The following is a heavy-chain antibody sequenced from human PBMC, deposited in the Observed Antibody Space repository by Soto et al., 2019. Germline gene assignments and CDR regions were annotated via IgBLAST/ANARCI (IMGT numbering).Heavy chain of an antibody. Sequence: GASVKVSCKASGYTFTSYYMHWVRQAPGQGLEWMGIINPSSGGTTYAQKFQGTVTMTRDTSTSTVYMELSSLTSEDTAVYYCVRVLGYCSGGSCYGGFGYWGQGTLVTVSS. J-gene: IGHJ4*02. CDR3: VRVLGYCSGGSCYGGFGY. D-gene: IGHD2-15*01. V-gene: IGHV1-46*03. CDR2: INPSSGGT. CDR1: GYTFTSYY.